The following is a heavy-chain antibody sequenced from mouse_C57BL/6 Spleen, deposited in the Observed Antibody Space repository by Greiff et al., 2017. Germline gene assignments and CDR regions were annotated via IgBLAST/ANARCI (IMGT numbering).Heavy chain of an antibody. J-gene: IGHJ1*03. CDR1: EYEFPSHD. V-gene: IGHV5-2*01. CDR3: AKLDGYYGYFDV. D-gene: IGHD2-3*01. Sequence: EVQLVESGAGLVQPGESLKLSCESNEYEFPSHDMSWVRKTPEKRLELVAAITSDGGSTYYPDTLPRRFLISTDNTTKTLYLQLSSLRSEVTAVYYCAKLDGYYGYFDVWGTGTTVTVSS. CDR2: ITSDGGST.